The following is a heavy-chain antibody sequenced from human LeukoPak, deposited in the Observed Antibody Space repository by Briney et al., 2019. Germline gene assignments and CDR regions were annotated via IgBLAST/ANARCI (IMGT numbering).Heavy chain of an antibody. Sequence: ASVKVSRKASGYTFTSYYMHWVRQAPGQGLEWMGIINPSGGSTSYAQKFQGRVTMTRDTSTSTVYMELSSLRSEDTAVYYCASGRAVWLVAGSNFDYWGQGTLVTVSS. CDR1: GYTFTSYY. J-gene: IGHJ4*02. CDR3: ASGRAVWLVAGSNFDY. D-gene: IGHD6-19*01. CDR2: INPSGGST. V-gene: IGHV1-46*01.